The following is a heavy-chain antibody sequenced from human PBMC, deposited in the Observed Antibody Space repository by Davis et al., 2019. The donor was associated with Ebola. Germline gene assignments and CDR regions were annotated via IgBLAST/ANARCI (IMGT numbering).Heavy chain of an antibody. CDR3: AREGQSNRAVAVY. D-gene: IGHD6-19*01. CDR1: GYSISSGCY. V-gene: IGHV4-38-2*02. J-gene: IGHJ4*02. CDR2: IYHSGST. Sequence: MLGGSLRLSCTVSGYSISSGCYWCWIRQPPGKGLEWIGSIYHSGSTYYNVSLKSRVTISVDTSKNQFSLRLSSVTAADTAVYYCAREGQSNRAVAVYWGQGTLVTVSS.